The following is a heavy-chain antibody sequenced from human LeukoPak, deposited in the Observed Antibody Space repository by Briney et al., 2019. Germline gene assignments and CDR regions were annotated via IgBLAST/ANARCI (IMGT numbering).Heavy chain of an antibody. Sequence: ASVKVSCKASGYTFTGYYMHWVRQAPGQGLEWMGWINPNSGGTNYAQKFQGRVTITRNTSISTAYMELSSLRSEDTAVYYCARGWTSGVDYWGQGTLVTVSS. D-gene: IGHD1-1*01. V-gene: IGHV1-2*02. CDR3: ARGWTSGVDY. J-gene: IGHJ4*02. CDR1: GYTFTGYY. CDR2: INPNSGGT.